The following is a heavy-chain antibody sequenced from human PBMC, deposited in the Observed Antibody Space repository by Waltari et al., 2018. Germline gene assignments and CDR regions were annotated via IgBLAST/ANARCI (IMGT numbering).Heavy chain of an antibody. CDR3: ARVGLRYFDWLYTTEYYFDY. Sequence: QVQLQESGPGLVKPSETLSLTCTVSGGSISSYYWSWIRQPPGKGLEWIGYIYYSGSTNYNPSLKSRVTISVDTSKNQFALKLSSVTAADTAVYYCARVGLRYFDWLYTTEYYFDYWGQGTLVIVSS. CDR2: IYYSGST. CDR1: GGSISSYY. J-gene: IGHJ4*02. D-gene: IGHD3-9*01. V-gene: IGHV4-59*01.